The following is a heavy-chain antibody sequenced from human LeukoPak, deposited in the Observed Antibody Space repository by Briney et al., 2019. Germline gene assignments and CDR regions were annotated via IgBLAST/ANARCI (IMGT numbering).Heavy chain of an antibody. CDR3: AREVATTLYYYYGMDV. CDR2: MNPNSGNT. D-gene: IGHD5-12*01. V-gene: IGHV1-8*02. CDR1: GYTFTSYD. Sequence: ASVKVSCKASGYTFTSYDINWVRQATGQGLEWMGWMNPNSGNTGYAQKFQGRVTMTRNTSISTAYMELGSLRSEDTAVYYCAREVATTLYYYYGMDVWGQGTTVTVSS. J-gene: IGHJ6*02.